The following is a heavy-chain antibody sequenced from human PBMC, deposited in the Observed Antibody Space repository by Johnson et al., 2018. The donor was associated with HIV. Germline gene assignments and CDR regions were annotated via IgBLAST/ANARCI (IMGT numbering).Heavy chain of an antibody. D-gene: IGHD2-2*01. Sequence: VQLVESGGGLVKPGGSLRLSCAASGFTFTNAWMSWVRQAPGQGLEWVGRIKSKTDGGTTDYAAPVKGRFTISRDDSKNTLYLQMNSLKTEDTAMYYCTTDWDIVVVPAPAFDIWGQGTMVTVSS. CDR2: IKSKTDGGTT. CDR3: TTDWDIVVVPAPAFDI. J-gene: IGHJ3*02. CDR1: GFTFTNAW. V-gene: IGHV3-15*01.